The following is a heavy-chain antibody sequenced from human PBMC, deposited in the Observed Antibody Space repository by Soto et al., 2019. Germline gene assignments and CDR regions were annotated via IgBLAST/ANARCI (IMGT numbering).Heavy chain of an antibody. J-gene: IGHJ4*02. CDR1: GFTFSTYW. D-gene: IGHD6-13*01. Sequence: VRLVESGGGLVQPGGYLRLSCAASGFTFSTYWMHWVRQAPGKGLVWVSRINGDGSSTTYPDSEKARFTISRDNAKSTLYLQLNSLRAEDTAVYDSVRGGRAAGQFENWGQGTLVTVSS. CDR3: VRGGRAAGQFEN. V-gene: IGHV3-74*01. CDR2: INGDGSST.